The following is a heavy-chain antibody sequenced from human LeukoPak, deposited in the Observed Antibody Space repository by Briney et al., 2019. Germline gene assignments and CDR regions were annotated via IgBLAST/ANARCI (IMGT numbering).Heavy chain of an antibody. J-gene: IGHJ6*03. Sequence: SETLSLTCTVSGGSISSGSHYWSWIRQPAGKGLEWIGRIYTSGSTNYNPSLNSRVTISVDTSKNQFSLKLSSVTAADTAVYYCARVDIYYYYMDVWGQGTLVTVSS. CDR2: IYTSGST. CDR1: GGSISSGSHY. CDR3: ARVDIYYYYMDV. V-gene: IGHV4-61*02.